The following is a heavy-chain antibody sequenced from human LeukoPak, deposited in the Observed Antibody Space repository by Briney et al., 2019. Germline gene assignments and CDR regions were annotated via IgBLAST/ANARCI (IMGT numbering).Heavy chain of an antibody. J-gene: IGHJ5*02. CDR1: GFILSTSW. V-gene: IGHV3-74*01. CDR3: ARDATSGRFDP. Sequence: GGSLRLSCAASGFILSTSWMHWVRQVPGKGPVWVARIYTDGTTTTYADSVKGRFIISRDNAKNTMYLQMNSLRVEDTAVYFCARDATSGRFDPWGQGTLVPSPQ. CDR2: IYTDGTTT.